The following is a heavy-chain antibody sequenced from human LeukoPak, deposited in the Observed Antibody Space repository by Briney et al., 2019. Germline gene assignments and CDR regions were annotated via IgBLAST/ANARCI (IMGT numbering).Heavy chain of an antibody. Sequence: SETLSLTCAVYGGSFSGYYRSWIRQPPGKGLEWIGEINHSGSTNYNPSITSRVTISEDTSKNQFSLKLSSVTAADTAVYYGARDERSGDFWSGYDYYYYMHVWGKGTTVTVSS. V-gene: IGHV4-34*01. CDR3: ARDERSGDFWSGYDYYYYMHV. D-gene: IGHD3-3*01. J-gene: IGHJ6*03. CDR2: INHSGST. CDR1: GGSFSGYY.